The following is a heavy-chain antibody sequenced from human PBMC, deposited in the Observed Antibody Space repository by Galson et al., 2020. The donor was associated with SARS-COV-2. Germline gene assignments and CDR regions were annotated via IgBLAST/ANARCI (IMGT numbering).Heavy chain of an antibody. CDR2: IYYSGST. D-gene: IGHD3-22*01. J-gene: IGHJ6*02. CDR1: GGSISSGDYY. V-gene: IGHV4-30-4*01. CDR3: ARGRDDSSGYYDWYYYGMDV. Sequence: ETSETLSLTCTVSGGSISSGDYYWSWIRQPPGKGLEWIGYIYYSGSTYYNPSLKSRVTISVDTSKNQFSLKLSSVTAADTAVYYCARGRDDSSGYYDWYYYGMDVWGQGTTFPVSS.